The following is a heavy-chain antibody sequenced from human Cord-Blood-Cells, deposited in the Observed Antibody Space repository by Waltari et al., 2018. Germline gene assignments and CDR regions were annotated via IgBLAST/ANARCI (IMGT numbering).Heavy chain of an antibody. J-gene: IGHJ1*01. CDR2: ISAYNGNT. V-gene: IGHV1-18*01. Sequence: QVQLVQSGAEVKKPGASVKVSCKASGYTFTSYGISWVRKAPGQGLEWMGWISAYNGNTNYAQKLQGRVTMTTDTSTSTAYMELRSLRSDDTAVYYCAREPVKAGGATQTGFFQHWGQGTLVTVSS. CDR1: GYTFTSYG. D-gene: IGHD1-26*01. CDR3: AREPVKAGGATQTGFFQH.